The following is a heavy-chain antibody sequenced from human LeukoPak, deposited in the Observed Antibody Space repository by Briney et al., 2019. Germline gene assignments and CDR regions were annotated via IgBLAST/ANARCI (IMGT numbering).Heavy chain of an antibody. CDR2: IYHSGST. CDR1: GGSISSGGYY. CDR3: ARDAGDFWSGYTWFDP. J-gene: IGHJ5*02. D-gene: IGHD3-3*01. V-gene: IGHV4-30-2*01. Sequence: SETLSLTCTVSGGSISSGGYYWSWIRQPPGKGLEWIGYIYHSGSTYYNPSLKSRVTISVDRSKNQFSLKLSSVTAADTAVYYCARDAGDFWSGYTWFDPWGQGTLVTVSS.